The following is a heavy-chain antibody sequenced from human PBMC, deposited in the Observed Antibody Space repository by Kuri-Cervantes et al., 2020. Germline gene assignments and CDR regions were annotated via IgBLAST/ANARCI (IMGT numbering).Heavy chain of an antibody. CDR1: GGTFSSYA. CDR3: ARDPEVYYLDV. V-gene: IGHV1-3*01. J-gene: IGHJ6*03. D-gene: IGHD1-14*01. CDR2: INAGNGNT. Sequence: ASVKVSCKASGGTFSSYAISWVRQAPGQGLEWMGWINAGNGNTKYSQKFQGRVTITRDTSASTAYMELSSLRSEDTAVYYCARDPEVYYLDVWGKGTTVTVSS.